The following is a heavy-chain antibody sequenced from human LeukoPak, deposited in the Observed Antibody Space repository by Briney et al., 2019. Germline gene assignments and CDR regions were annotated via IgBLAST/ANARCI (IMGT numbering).Heavy chain of an antibody. V-gene: IGHV1-24*01. CDR3: ATKVGFHPPHATYDFWSGLNYYYYYGMDV. J-gene: IGHJ6*02. D-gene: IGHD3-3*01. CDR2: FDPEDGET. Sequence: GASVKVSCKVSGYTLTELSMHWVRQAPGKGLEWMGGFDPEDGETIYAQKFQGRVTMTEDTSTDTAYMELSSLRSEDTAVYYCATKVGFHPPHATYDFWSGLNYYYYYGMDVWGQGTTVTVSS. CDR1: GYTLTELS.